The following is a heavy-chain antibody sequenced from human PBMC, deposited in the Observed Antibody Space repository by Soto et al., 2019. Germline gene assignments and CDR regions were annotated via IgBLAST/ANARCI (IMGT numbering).Heavy chain of an antibody. V-gene: IGHV3-23*01. CDR1: GFIFQNFV. D-gene: IGHD2-2*01. CDR2: IGGTGQYT. J-gene: IGHJ6*02. CDR3: AKGGTSHIYGIDV. Sequence: EVQLLETGGGLVQPGGSLRLSCTASGFIFQNFVINWVRQAPGKGLEWVSTIGGTGQYTFYADSVRGRFTFSRDNSENTVYLEMNSLRAEDTAIYFCAKGGTSHIYGIDVWGPGTTVIVTS.